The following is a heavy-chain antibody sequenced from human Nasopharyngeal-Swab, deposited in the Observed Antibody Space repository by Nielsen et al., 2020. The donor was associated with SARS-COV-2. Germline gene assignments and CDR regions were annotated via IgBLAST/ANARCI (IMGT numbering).Heavy chain of an antibody. V-gene: IGHV3-30*18. Sequence: WIRQPPGKGLECVAFISYDGSNKYYADSVKGRFTISRDNSKNTLYLQMNSLRAEDTAVYYCAKDLLPLDLSEHSGSYLSYGMDVWGQGTTVTVSS. CDR2: ISYDGSNK. D-gene: IGHD1-26*01. CDR3: AKDLLPLDLSEHSGSYLSYGMDV. J-gene: IGHJ6*02.